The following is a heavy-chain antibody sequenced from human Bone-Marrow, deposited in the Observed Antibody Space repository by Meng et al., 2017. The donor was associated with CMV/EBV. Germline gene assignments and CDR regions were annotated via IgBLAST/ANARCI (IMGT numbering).Heavy chain of an antibody. D-gene: IGHD2-2*01. J-gene: IGHJ3*02. CDR2: IRYDGSNK. CDR3: ARSPGSQLYI. Sequence: GGSLRLSCAASGFTFSSYGMHWVRQAPGKGLEWVAFIRYDGSNKYYADSVKGRFTISRDSAENTLYLQMNSLRAEDTAVYYCARSPGSQLYIWGRGTVVTVSS. V-gene: IGHV3-30*02. CDR1: GFTFSSYG.